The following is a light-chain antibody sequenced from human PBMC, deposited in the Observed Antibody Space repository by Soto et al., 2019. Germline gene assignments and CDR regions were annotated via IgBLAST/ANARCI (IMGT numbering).Light chain of an antibody. CDR1: QSLGTW. CDR3: QQYNSFPAT. Sequence: DIQMTQSPSTLSASVGDRVTITCRASQSLGTWLAWYQQKPGKAPELLIHDASSLENGVSSRFSGSGSGTEFTLTISSLQPDDFATYICQQYNSFPATFGQGTRVEFK. V-gene: IGKV1-5*01. CDR2: DAS. J-gene: IGKJ1*01.